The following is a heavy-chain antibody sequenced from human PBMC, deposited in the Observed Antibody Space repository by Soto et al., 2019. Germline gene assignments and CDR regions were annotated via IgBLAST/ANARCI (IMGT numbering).Heavy chain of an antibody. J-gene: IGHJ4*02. Sequence: GGSLRLSCAASGFPFSSYNMNWVRQAPGKGLEWVAYISSRSTTTHFADSVRGRFTISRDNGKNSLYLQMNSLRDEDTAVYYCARDTWDSSGSLIRLDYWGQGTLVTVSS. D-gene: IGHD3-22*01. CDR3: ARDTWDSSGSLIRLDY. CDR2: ISSRSTTT. CDR1: GFPFSSYN. V-gene: IGHV3-48*02.